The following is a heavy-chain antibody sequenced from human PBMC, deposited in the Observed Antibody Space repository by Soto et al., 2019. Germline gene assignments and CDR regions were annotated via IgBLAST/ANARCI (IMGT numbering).Heavy chain of an antibody. D-gene: IGHD1-26*01. V-gene: IGHV1-46*01. CDR1: GYTFTSYY. Sequence: ASVKVSCKASGYTFTSYYMHWVRQAPGQGLEWMGIINPSGGSTSYAQKFQGRVTMTRDTSTSTVYMELSSLRSEDTAVYYCARDHPKIVGAISGRAFDIWGQGTMVTGSS. CDR3: ARDHPKIVGAISGRAFDI. CDR2: INPSGGST. J-gene: IGHJ3*02.